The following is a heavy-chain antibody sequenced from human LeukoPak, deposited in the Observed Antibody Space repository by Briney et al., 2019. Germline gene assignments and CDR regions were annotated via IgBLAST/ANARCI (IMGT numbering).Heavy chain of an antibody. J-gene: IGHJ6*03. CDR1: GFTFSSYA. CDR2: ISGSGGST. CDR3: AKDHGSPKLYDFWSGYADIPYYYMDV. D-gene: IGHD3-3*01. V-gene: IGHV3-23*01. Sequence: QAGGSLRLSCAASGFTFSSYAMSWVRQAPGKGLEWVSAISGSGGSTYYADSVKGRFTISRDNSKNTLYLQMNSLRAEDTAVYYCAKDHGSPKLYDFWSGYADIPYYYMDVWGKGTTVTVSS.